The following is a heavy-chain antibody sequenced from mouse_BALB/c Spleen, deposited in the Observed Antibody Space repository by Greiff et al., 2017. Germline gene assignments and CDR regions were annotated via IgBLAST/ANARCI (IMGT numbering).Heavy chain of an antibody. CDR3: ARGGRSWSNSFEY. J-gene: IGHJ2*01. Sequence: EVKLVESGGGLVQPGGSRKLSCAASGFTFSSFGMHWVRQAPEKGLEWVAYISSGSSTIYYADTVKGRFTISRDNPKNTLFLQMTSLRSEDTAMYYCARGGRSWSNSFEYWGQGTTLTVSS. CDR2: ISSGSSTI. V-gene: IGHV5-17*02. CDR1: GFTFSSFG.